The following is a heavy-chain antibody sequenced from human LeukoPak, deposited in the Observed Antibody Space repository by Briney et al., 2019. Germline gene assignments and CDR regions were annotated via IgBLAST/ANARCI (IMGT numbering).Heavy chain of an antibody. D-gene: IGHD3-22*01. CDR1: GYTLTELS. CDR3: ATGYYDSSGYSRFDP. V-gene: IGHV1-24*01. J-gene: IGHJ5*02. Sequence: ASVNVSCTVSGYTLTELSMHWVRQAPGNGLEGRGGFDPEDGETIYAQKFQGRVTMTEDTSTDTAYMELSSLRSEDTAVYYCATGYYDSSGYSRFDPWGQGTLVTVSS. CDR2: FDPEDGET.